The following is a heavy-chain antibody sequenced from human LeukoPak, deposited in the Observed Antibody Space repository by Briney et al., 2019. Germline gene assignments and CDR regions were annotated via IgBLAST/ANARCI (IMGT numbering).Heavy chain of an antibody. CDR3: ARVAYDSSGNKRRGWYFDL. J-gene: IGHJ2*01. V-gene: IGHV3-13*01. D-gene: IGHD3-22*01. CDR1: GFTFSSYD. Sequence: GGSLRLSCAASGFTFSSYDMHWVRQATGKGLEWISAIGTVGDTYYPGSVKGRFTISRENAKNSLYLQMNSLRAGDTAVYYCARVAYDSSGNKRRGWYFDLWGRGTLVTVSS. CDR2: IGTVGDT.